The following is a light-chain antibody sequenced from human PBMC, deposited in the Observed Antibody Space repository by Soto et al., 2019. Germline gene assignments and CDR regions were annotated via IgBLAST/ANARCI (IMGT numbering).Light chain of an antibody. Sequence: EILMTQSPATLSVSPGERATLSCRASQSVSSNLAWYQQKPGQAPRLLIYGASSRATGIPDSFSGSGSGTDFPLTISRLEPEDFAVYYCQQYGSSRTFGHGTKVDIK. J-gene: IGKJ1*01. CDR3: QQYGSSRT. CDR2: GAS. CDR1: QSVSSN. V-gene: IGKV3-20*01.